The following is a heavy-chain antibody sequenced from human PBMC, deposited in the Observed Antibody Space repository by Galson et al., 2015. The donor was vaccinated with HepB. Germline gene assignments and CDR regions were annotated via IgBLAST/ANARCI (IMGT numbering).Heavy chain of an antibody. CDR3: ARPYSPNLGYCSSTSCYSLDAFDI. Sequence: SVKVSCKASGYTFTSYGISWVRQAPGQGLEWMGWISAYNGNTNYAQKLQGRVTMTTDTSTSTAYMELRSLRSDDTAVYYCARPYSPNLGYCSSTSCYSLDAFDIWGQGTMVTVSS. D-gene: IGHD2-2*01. CDR1: GYTFTSYG. J-gene: IGHJ3*02. CDR2: ISAYNGNT. V-gene: IGHV1-18*01.